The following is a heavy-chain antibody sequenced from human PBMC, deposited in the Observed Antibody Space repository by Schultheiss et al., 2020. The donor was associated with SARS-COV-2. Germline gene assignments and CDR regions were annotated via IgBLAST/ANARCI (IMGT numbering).Heavy chain of an antibody. Sequence: ASVKVSCKASGYTFTGYYMHWVRQAPGQGLEWMGRINPNSGGTNYAQKFQGRVTMTRDTSISTAYMELSRLRSDDTAMYYCARGLVVVAATHYYYYGMDVWGQGTTVTVSS. J-gene: IGHJ6*02. CDR2: INPNSGGT. V-gene: IGHV1-2*06. CDR3: ARGLVVVAATHYYYYGMDV. D-gene: IGHD2-15*01. CDR1: GYTFTGYY.